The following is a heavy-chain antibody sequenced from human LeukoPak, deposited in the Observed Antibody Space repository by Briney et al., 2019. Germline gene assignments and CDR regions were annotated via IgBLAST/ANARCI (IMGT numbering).Heavy chain of an antibody. CDR2: IYAGDSQT. CDR1: GYSFTDYW. V-gene: IGHV5-51*01. Sequence: GESLKISCKGPGYSFTDYWIAWVRQMPGKGLEWVGIIYAGDSQTRYSPSLQGQVTISADKSINTAYLQWSSLKASDTAMYYCARRTAFSDISSWFDPWGQRTLVTVSS. D-gene: IGHD3-9*01. J-gene: IGHJ5*02. CDR3: ARRTAFSDISSWFDP.